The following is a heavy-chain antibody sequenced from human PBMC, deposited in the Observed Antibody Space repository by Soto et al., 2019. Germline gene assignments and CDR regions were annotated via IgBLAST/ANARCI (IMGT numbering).Heavy chain of an antibody. CDR3: ARGLSPRVTTMYYFDY. J-gene: IGHJ4*02. CDR1: GGTFSSYA. Sequence: QVQLVQSGAEVKKPGSSVKVSCKASGGTFSSYAISWVRQAPGQGLEWMGGIIPIFGTANYAQKFQGRVTITADESTSTAYMELSRLRSEDTAVYYCARGLSPRVTTMYYFDYWGQGTLVTVSS. CDR2: IIPIFGTA. D-gene: IGHD5-18*01. V-gene: IGHV1-69*12.